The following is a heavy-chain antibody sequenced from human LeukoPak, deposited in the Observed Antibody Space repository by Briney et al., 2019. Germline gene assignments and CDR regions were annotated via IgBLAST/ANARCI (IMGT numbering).Heavy chain of an antibody. J-gene: IGHJ4*02. Sequence: PSETLSLTCTVSGGSISSSSYYWGWIRQPPGKGLEWIGSIYYSGSTYYNPSLKSRVTISVDASKNQFSLKLSSVTAADTAVYYCASRKLGNDYWGQGTLVTVSS. CDR2: IYYSGST. CDR1: GGSISSSSYY. CDR3: ASRKLGNDY. V-gene: IGHV4-39*07. D-gene: IGHD7-27*01.